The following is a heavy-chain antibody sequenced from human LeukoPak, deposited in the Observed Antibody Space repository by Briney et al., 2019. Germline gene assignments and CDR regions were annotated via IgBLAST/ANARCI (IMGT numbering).Heavy chain of an antibody. CDR2: IYYSGST. D-gene: IGHD2-15*01. V-gene: IGHV4-59*12. J-gene: IGHJ4*02. CDR1: GGSISSYY. Sequence: SETLSLTCTVSGGSISSYYWSWIRQPPGKGLEWIGYIYYSGSTNYNPSLKSRVTISVDTSKNQFSLKLSSVTAADTAVYYCARFMMVVAATTYYFDYWGQGTLVTVSS. CDR3: ARFMMVVAATTYYFDY.